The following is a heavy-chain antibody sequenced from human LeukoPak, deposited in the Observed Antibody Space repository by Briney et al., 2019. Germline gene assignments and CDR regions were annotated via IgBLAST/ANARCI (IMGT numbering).Heavy chain of an antibody. D-gene: IGHD6-19*01. J-gene: IGHJ4*02. CDR2: LKSKTDGGTT. V-gene: IGHV3-15*01. CDR1: GFTFSNAW. Sequence: PGGSLRLSCAASGFTFSNAWMSWVRQAPGKGLEWVGRLKSKTDGGTTDYVAPVKGKFTISRDDSKNTLYLQMNSLKTEDTAVYYCTTDAARMAVAGTGGYWGQGTLVTVSS. CDR3: TTDAARMAVAGTGGY.